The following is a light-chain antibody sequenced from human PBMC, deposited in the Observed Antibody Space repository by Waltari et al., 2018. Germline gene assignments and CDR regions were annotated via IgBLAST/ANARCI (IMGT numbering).Light chain of an antibody. CDR3: CSYAGDTTWV. CDR2: EVT. CDR1: SSDSGNYNL. Sequence: QSALTQPASVSGSPGQSIPISCTGTSSDSGNYNLVSWYQQHPGKAPKFMIYEVTKRPSGVSDRFSGSKSGNTASLTISGLQAEDEADYYCCSYAGDTTWVFGGGTKLTVL. J-gene: IGLJ3*02. V-gene: IGLV2-23*02.